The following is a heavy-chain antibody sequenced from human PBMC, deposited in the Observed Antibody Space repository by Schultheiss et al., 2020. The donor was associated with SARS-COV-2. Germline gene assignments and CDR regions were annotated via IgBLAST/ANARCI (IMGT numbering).Heavy chain of an antibody. CDR2: IYHSGST. J-gene: IGHJ4*02. CDR3: ARIIVDDSSGYYLWSYYFDY. Sequence: SETLSLTCTVSGGSISSGDYYWSWIRQPPGKGLEWIGEIYHSGSTNYNPSLKSRVTISIDKSKNQFSLKLSSVTAADTAVYYCARIIVDDSSGYYLWSYYFDYWGQGTLVTVSS. V-gene: IGHV4-30-4*01. CDR1: GGSISSGDYY. D-gene: IGHD3-22*01.